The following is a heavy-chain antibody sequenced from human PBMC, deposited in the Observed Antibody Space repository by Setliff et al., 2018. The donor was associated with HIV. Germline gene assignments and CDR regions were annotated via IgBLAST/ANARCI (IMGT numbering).Heavy chain of an antibody. J-gene: IGHJ4*02. CDR1: GGSISSSIYY. D-gene: IGHD1-1*01. CDR3: ARGTTSITFDY. V-gene: IGHV4-31*03. CDR2: ISYSGST. Sequence: PSETLSLTCTVSGGSISSSIYYWTWIRQQPGKGLEWIGYISYSGSTYYNPSLKSRLTMSIDTSKSHFSLNLNSVTAADTAVYYCARGTTSITFDYWSQGTLVTVSS.